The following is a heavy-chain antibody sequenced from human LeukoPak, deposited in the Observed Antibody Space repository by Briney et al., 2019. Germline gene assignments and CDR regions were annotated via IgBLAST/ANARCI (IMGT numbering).Heavy chain of an antibody. CDR3: AREGYSSNWYDY. CDR2: ISYTGST. J-gene: IGHJ5*01. CDR1: GGSISSHY. V-gene: IGHV4-59*11. Sequence: PSETLSLTCTVSGGSISSHYWAWIRQPPGNGLEWIGYISYTGSTNYNPSLKSRVTISVDTSKNQFSLKLRSVTAADTAVYYCAREGYSSNWYDYWGQGTLVTVSS. D-gene: IGHD6-13*01.